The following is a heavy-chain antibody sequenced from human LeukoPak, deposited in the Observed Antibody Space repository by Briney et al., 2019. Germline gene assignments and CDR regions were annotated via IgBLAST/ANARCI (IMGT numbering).Heavy chain of an antibody. J-gene: IGHJ5*02. CDR3: ARDMGAGYCSSTSCYNWFDP. CDR2: IYYSGST. V-gene: IGHV4-30-4*01. D-gene: IGHD2-2*01. CDR1: GGSISSGDYY. Sequence: PSQTLSLTCTVSGGSISSGDYYWSWIRQPPGKGLEWIGYIYYSGSTYYNPSLKSRVTISVDTSKNQFSLKLSSVTAADTAVYYCARDMGAGYCSSTSCYNWFDPWGQGTLVTVSS.